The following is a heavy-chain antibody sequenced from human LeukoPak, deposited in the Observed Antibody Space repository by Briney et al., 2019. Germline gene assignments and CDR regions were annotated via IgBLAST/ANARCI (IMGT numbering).Heavy chain of an antibody. D-gene: IGHD4-17*01. CDR3: ARDPVTTVIFDY. V-gene: IGHV4-31*03. CDR2: IYYSGST. J-gene: IGHJ4*02. CDR1: GGSISSGGYY. Sequence: SETLSLTCTVSGGSISSGGYYWSWIRQHPGKGLEWIGYIYYSGSTYYNPSLKSRVTISVDTSKNQFSLKLSSVTAADTAVYYCARDPVTTVIFDYWGQGTLVTGSS.